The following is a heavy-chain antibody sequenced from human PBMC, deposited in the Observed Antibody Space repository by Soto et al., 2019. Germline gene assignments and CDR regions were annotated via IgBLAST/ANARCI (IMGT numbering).Heavy chain of an antibody. D-gene: IGHD3-10*01. CDR3: ESALVRGVFDY. CDR1: GFTFSSYW. V-gene: IGHV3-7*01. J-gene: IGHJ4*02. CDR2: IKQDGSEK. Sequence: GGSLRLSCAASGFTFSSYWMSWVRQAPGKGLEWVASIKQDGSEKYDVDSVKGRCTFSRDNAKNSLHLKMNSLRDEATAVYCCESALVRGVFDYWGQGTLVTVSS.